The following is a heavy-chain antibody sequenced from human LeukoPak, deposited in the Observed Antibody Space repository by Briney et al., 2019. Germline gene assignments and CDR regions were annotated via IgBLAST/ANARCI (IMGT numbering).Heavy chain of an antibody. Sequence: SETLSLTCTVSGGSISSYYWSWIRQPPGKGLEWIGYIYNIGRTNYSPSLKSRVTISVDTSKNQFSLKLSSVTAADTAVYYCSRVRGAYDYYYYYGMDVWGQGTTVTVSS. D-gene: IGHD3-10*01. CDR1: GGSISSYY. CDR3: SRVRGAYDYYYYYGMDV. J-gene: IGHJ6*02. CDR2: IYNIGRT. V-gene: IGHV4-59*01.